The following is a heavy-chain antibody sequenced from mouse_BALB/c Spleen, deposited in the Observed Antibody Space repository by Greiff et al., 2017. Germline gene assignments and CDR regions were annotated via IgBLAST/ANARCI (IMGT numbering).Heavy chain of an antibody. CDR1: GFTFSSFG. D-gene: IGHD2-2*01. CDR2: ISSGSSTI. V-gene: IGHV5-17*02. Sequence: EVKLVESGGGLVQPGGSRKLSCAASGFTFSSFGMHWVRQAPEKGLEWVAYISSGSSTIYYADTVKGRFTISRDNPKNTLFLQMTSLRSEDTAMYYCARSGLPYAMDYWGQGTSGTVSS. CDR3: ARSGLPYAMDY. J-gene: IGHJ4*01.